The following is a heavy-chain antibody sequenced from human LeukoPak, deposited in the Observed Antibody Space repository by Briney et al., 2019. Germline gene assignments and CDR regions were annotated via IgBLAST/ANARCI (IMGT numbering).Heavy chain of an antibody. Sequence: ASVKVSCKASGYTFTSYYMHWVRQAPGQGLEWMGIINPSGGSTSYAQKFQGRVTMTRDTSTSTVYMELSTLRSEDTVVYYCARDPAGIVGATDTSFDYWGQGTLVTVSS. J-gene: IGHJ4*02. D-gene: IGHD1-26*01. CDR2: INPSGGST. CDR3: ARDPAGIVGATDTSFDY. V-gene: IGHV1-46*01. CDR1: GYTFTSYY.